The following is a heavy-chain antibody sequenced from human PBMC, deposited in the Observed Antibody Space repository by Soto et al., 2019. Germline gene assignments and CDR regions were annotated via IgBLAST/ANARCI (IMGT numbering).Heavy chain of an antibody. CDR3: ARALRSGYYYGMDV. Sequence: SETLSLTCAVSGGSISSGGYSWSWIRQPPGKGLEWIGYIYHSGSTYYNPSLKSRVTISVDRSKNQFSLKLSSVTAADTAVYYCARALRSGYYYGMDVWGQWTTVTVS. CDR2: IYHSGST. V-gene: IGHV4-30-2*01. J-gene: IGHJ6*02. CDR1: GGSISSGGYS. D-gene: IGHD3-3*01.